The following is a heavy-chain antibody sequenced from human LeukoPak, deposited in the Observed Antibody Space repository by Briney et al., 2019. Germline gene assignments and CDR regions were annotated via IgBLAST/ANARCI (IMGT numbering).Heavy chain of an antibody. CDR3: ARRGVAGSIYTDY. CDR2: IYYSGST. CDR1: GGSISSSSYY. D-gene: IGHD6-19*01. V-gene: IGHV4-39*07. Sequence: SETLSLTCTVSGGSISSSSYYWGWIRQPPGKGLEWIGTIYYSGSTYYNPSLKSRVTISVDTSKNQFSLKLSSVTAADTAVYYCARRGVAGSIYTDYWGQGTLVTVSS. J-gene: IGHJ4*02.